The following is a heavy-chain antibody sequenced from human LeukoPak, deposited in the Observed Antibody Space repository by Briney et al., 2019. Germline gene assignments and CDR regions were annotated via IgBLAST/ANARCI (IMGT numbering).Heavy chain of an antibody. CDR1: GFTFRDYT. V-gene: IGHV3-21*01. CDR3: ARASTEYAVTDGFDT. J-gene: IGHJ5*02. D-gene: IGHD4-17*01. Sequence: GGSLRLSCAASGFTFRDYTMNWVRQSPGKGLQWVSYVSFGSSYISYADSLKGRFTISRDDAKSSAYLEITSLRAEDTAVYYCARASTEYAVTDGFDTWGPGTLVTVSS. CDR2: VSFGSSYI.